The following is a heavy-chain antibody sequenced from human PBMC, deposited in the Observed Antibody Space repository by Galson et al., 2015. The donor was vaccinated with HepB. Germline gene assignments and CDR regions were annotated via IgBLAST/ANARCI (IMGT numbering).Heavy chain of an antibody. J-gene: IGHJ4*02. V-gene: IGHV3-53*01. CDR3: AKQAAYYYDSSGYYAV. Sequence: SLRLSCAASGFTVSSNYMSWVRQAPGKGLEWVSVIYSGGSTYYADSVKGRFTISRDNSKNTLYLQMNSLRAEDTAVYYCAKQAAYYYDSSGYYAVWGQGTLVTVSS. CDR2: IYSGGST. CDR1: GFTVSSNY. D-gene: IGHD3-22*01.